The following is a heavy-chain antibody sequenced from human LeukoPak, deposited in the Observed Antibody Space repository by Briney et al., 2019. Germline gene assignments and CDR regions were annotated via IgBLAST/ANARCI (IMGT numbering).Heavy chain of an antibody. D-gene: IGHD5-18*01. Sequence: PLGTLSLTCGVYGGSFSGYYWNWIRQPPGKGLEWIGEINHSGSTNYNPSLKSRVTISVDTSKNQFSLKLTSVTAADTALYYCAGYYTYGRDYWGQGTLVTVSS. CDR2: INHSGST. CDR3: AGYYTYGRDY. CDR1: GGSFSGYY. J-gene: IGHJ4*02. V-gene: IGHV4-34*01.